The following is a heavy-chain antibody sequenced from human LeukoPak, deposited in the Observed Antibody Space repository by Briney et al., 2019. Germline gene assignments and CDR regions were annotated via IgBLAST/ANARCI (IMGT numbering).Heavy chain of an antibody. CDR3: ARTTTRVHDY. D-gene: IGHD1-1*01. CDR2: IYYTGST. V-gene: IGHV4-39*01. J-gene: IGHJ4*02. CDR1: GGSISSISYY. Sequence: SETLSLTCTISGGSISSISYYWGWIRQPPGKGLEWIGSIYYTGSTYYNPSLKSRVTVSVDTSKNQFSLKLSSVTAADTAVYYCARTTTRVHDYWGQGTLVTVSS.